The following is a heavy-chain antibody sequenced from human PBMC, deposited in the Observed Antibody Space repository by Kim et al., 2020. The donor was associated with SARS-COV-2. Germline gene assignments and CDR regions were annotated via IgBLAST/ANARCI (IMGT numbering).Heavy chain of an antibody. D-gene: IGHD6-13*01. CDR2: IWYDGSNK. J-gene: IGHJ6*02. Sequence: GGSLRLSCAASGFTFSSYGMHWVRQAPGKGLEWVAVIWYDGSNKYYADSVKGRFTISRDNSKNTLYLQMNSLRAEDTAVYYCARDTDGYSSTLWVDYYYGMDVWGQGTTVTVSS. CDR3: ARDTDGYSSTLWVDYYYGMDV. V-gene: IGHV3-33*01. CDR1: GFTFSSYG.